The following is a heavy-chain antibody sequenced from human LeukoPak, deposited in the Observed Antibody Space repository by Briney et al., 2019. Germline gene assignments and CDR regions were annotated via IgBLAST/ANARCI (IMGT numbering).Heavy chain of an antibody. J-gene: IGHJ4*02. V-gene: IGHV3-48*01. CDR3: ARVFNTVGFDY. CDR2: ISTNTTTI. D-gene: IGHD4-23*01. CDR1: GFTFKFYS. Sequence: GGSLRLSCAASGFTFKFYSMNWVRQAPGKGLEWVSYISTNTTTIYYADSVKGRFTISRDNAKNSLYLQMNSLRGEDTAVYYCARVFNTVGFDYWGQGILVTVSS.